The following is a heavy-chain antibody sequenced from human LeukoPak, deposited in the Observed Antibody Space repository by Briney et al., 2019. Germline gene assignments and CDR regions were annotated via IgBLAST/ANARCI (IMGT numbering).Heavy chain of an antibody. CDR3: ARDHRRYYYGSGSPDY. D-gene: IGHD3-10*01. CDR1: GFTFSSYG. J-gene: IGHJ4*02. V-gene: IGHV3-33*01. Sequence: GGSLRLSCAASGFTFSSYGMHWVRQAPGKGLEWVAVIWYDGSNKYSADSVKGRFTISRDNSKNTLYLQMNSLRAEDTAVYYCARDHRRYYYGSGSPDYWGQGTLVTVSS. CDR2: IWYDGSNK.